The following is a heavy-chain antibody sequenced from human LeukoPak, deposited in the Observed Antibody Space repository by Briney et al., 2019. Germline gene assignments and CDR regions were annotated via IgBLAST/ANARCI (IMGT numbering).Heavy chain of an antibody. Sequence: PGGSLRLSCAASGFTFSTNYMSWVRQAPGKGLEWVSVIYSGGSPYYADSVKGRFTISRDNSKNTLYLQMNSPRAEDTAVYYCARDLNYYDSSGYGHWGQGTLVTVSS. V-gene: IGHV3-53*01. CDR1: GFTFSTNY. D-gene: IGHD3-22*01. CDR2: IYSGGSP. J-gene: IGHJ4*02. CDR3: ARDLNYYDSSGYGH.